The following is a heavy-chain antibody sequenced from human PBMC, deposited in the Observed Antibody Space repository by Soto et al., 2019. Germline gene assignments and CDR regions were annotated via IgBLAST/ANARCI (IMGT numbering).Heavy chain of an antibody. CDR3: ARRGVGATFDY. V-gene: IGHV3-30-3*01. CDR2: ISYDGSNK. CDR1: GFTFRSYA. Sequence: GESLKISCAASGFTFRSYAMHWVRQAPGKGLEWVAVISYDGSNKYYADSVKGRFTISRDNSKNTLYLQMNSLRAEDTAVYYCARRGVGATFDYWGQGTLVTVSS. J-gene: IGHJ4*02. D-gene: IGHD1-26*01.